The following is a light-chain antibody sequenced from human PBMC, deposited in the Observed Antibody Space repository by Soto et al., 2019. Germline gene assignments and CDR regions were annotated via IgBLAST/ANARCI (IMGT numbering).Light chain of an antibody. J-gene: IGLJ3*02. CDR1: TGAVTSVSY. CDR2: STS. Sequence: QAVVTQEPSLTVSPGGTVTLTCASSTGAVTSVSYPNWVQQKPGQAPRALICSTSNSHSWTPARFSGSLLGGKAALTLSGVQPEDEAVYYCLLYFGSAQVFGGGTQLTVL. CDR3: LLYFGSAQV. V-gene: IGLV7-43*01.